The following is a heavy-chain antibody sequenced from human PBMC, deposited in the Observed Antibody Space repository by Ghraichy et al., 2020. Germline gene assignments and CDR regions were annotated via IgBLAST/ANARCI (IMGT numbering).Heavy chain of an antibody. D-gene: IGHD3-22*01. J-gene: IGHJ4*02. CDR1: GGSISSSSYY. CDR3: ARHTYYYDSSGTGYYFDY. Sequence: SETLSLTCTVSGGSISSSSYYWGWIRQPPGKGLEWIGSIYYSGSTYYNPSLKSRVTISVDTSKNQFSLKLSSVTAADTAVYYCARHTYYYDSSGTGYYFDYWGQGTLVTVSP. CDR2: IYYSGST. V-gene: IGHV4-39*01.